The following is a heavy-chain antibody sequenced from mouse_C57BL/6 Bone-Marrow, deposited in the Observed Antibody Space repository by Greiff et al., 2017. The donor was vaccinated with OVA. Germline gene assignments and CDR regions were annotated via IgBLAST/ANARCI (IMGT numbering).Heavy chain of an antibody. J-gene: IGHJ2*01. Sequence: EVQLQQSGPELVKPGASVKISCKASGYSFTGYYMNWVKQSPEKSLEWIGEINPSTGGTTYNQKFKAKATLTVDKSSSTAYMQLKSLTSEDSAVYYCGRGTVVPFDYWGQGTTLTVSS. CDR1: GYSFTGYY. V-gene: IGHV1-42*01. CDR2: INPSTGGT. D-gene: IGHD1-1*01. CDR3: GRGTVVPFDY.